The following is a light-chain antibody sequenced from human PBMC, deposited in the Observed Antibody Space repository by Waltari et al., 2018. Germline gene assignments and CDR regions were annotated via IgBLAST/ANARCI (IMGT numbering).Light chain of an antibody. Sequence: QSVLTQPPSVSAAPGQRVTISCSGGSSHIVNNYVSWYRQFPGTAPKLLSCEGNERPSGVPGRFSGSKSGTSATLDITGLQAGDEADYYCGTWDSSLSGAVFGGGTHLTVL. J-gene: IGLJ7*01. CDR3: GTWDSSLSGAV. CDR1: SSHIVNNY. CDR2: EGN. V-gene: IGLV1-51*02.